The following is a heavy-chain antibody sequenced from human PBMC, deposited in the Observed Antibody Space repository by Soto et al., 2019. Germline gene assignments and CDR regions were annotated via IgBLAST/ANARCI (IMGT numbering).Heavy chain of an antibody. J-gene: IGHJ5*02. D-gene: IGHD3-3*01. CDR1: GGTFSSYA. CDR2: IIPIFGTA. Sequence: QVQLVQSGAEVKKPGSSVKVSCKASGGTFSSYAISWVRQAPGQGLEWMGGIIPIFGTANYAQKFQGRVTVTADEPSSPAYMELSSLRSEDTAVYYCARSLRFLEWPHWFDPWGQGTLVTVSS. CDR3: ARSLRFLEWPHWFDP. V-gene: IGHV1-69*01.